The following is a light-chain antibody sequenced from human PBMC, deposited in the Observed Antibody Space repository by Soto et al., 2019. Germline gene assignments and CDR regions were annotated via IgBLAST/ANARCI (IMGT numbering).Light chain of an antibody. CDR2: GNS. CDR1: RSNIGAGYD. Sequence: QLVLTQPPSVSGAPGQRVPISCTGSRSNIGAGYDVHWYQQLPGTAPKLLIYGNSNRPSGVPDRFSGSKSGTSASLAITGLQAEDEADYYCQAYDSSRSGVVFGGGTKLTVL. J-gene: IGLJ2*01. V-gene: IGLV1-40*01. CDR3: QAYDSSRSGVV.